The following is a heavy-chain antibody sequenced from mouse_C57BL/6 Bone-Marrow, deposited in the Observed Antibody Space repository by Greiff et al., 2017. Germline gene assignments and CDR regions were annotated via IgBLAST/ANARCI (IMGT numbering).Heavy chain of an antibody. CDR2: ISNGGGST. CDR3: ARHADGNDYGFAY. D-gene: IGHD2-4*01. Sequence: EVKLVESGGGLVQPGGSLTLSCAASGFTFSDYYMYWVRQTPEKRLEWVAYISNGGGSTYYPDTVKGRFTISRDNAKNTLYLQMSRLKSEDTAMYYCARHADGNDYGFAYWGQGTLVTVSA. J-gene: IGHJ3*01. CDR1: GFTFSDYY. V-gene: IGHV5-12*01.